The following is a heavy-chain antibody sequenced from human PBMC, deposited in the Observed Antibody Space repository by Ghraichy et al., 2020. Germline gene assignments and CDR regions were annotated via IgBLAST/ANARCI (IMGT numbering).Heavy chain of an antibody. Sequence: GESLRLSCGASGLAFSTYGMHWVRQAPGKGLEWVAFIHYDGGKKYYADSVKGRFTISRDNSKNTVSLQMNSLRGEDTAVYYCAKDRGVIWEFDQWGQGTLVTVSS. D-gene: IGHD3-10*01. V-gene: IGHV3-30*02. CDR2: IHYDGGKK. CDR1: GLAFSTYG. J-gene: IGHJ1*01. CDR3: AKDRGVIWEFDQ.